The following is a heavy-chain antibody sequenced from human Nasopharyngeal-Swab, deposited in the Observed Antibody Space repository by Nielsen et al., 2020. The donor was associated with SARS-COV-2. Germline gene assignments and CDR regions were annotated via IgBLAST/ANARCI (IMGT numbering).Heavy chain of an antibody. CDR1: GFTFRSHW. J-gene: IGHJ4*02. CDR3: ARGGMGAVDY. Sequence: GESLKISCAASGFTFRSHWMHWVRQAPGRGLVWVSYISTDRSHTTSADTVKGRFTISRDDAKNMLYLQMNSLRAEDTAVYYCARGGMGAVDYWGQGTLVTVSS. CDR2: ISTDRSHT. D-gene: IGHD1-26*01. V-gene: IGHV3-74*01.